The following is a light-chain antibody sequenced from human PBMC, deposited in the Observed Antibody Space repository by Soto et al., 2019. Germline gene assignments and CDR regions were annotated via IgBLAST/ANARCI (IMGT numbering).Light chain of an antibody. CDR2: AAS. Sequence: DIRMTQYPSPLSASVGDRVTITCRASQSISSWLAWYQQKPGKVPKLLIYAASILQSGVPSRFSGSGSGTDFTLTISSLRPEDFATYYCLLDFRYFWAFGQGTKVDIK. V-gene: IGKV1-5*01. CDR3: LLDFRYFWA. CDR1: QSISSW. J-gene: IGKJ1*01.